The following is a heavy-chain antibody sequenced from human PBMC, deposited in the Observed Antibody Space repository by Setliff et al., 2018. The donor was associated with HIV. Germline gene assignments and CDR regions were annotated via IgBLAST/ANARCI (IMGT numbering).Heavy chain of an antibody. V-gene: IGHV4-59*01. Sequence: SETLSLTCTVSGGSISSYYWSWIRQPPGKGLEWIGYIYYSGSTNYNPSLKSRVTISVDTSKNQFSLKLSSVTAADTSVYYCARSPHNNDILTCYRSRGRDFDIWGQETMVTVSS. D-gene: IGHD3-9*01. CDR3: ARSPHNNDILTCYRSRGRDFDI. CDR2: IYYSGST. CDR1: GGSISSYY. J-gene: IGHJ3*02.